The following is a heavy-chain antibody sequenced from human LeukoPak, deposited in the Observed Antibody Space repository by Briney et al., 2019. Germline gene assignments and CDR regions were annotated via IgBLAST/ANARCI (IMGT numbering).Heavy chain of an antibody. CDR1: DYSISSSNW. Sequence: KASETLSLTCAVSDYSISSSNWWGWIRQPPGKGLEWIGYIYYSGSTYYNPSLESRVTMSLDTSKNQISLNLSSVTAVDTAVYYCARAGPTTAVDAFDIWGLGTKVTVSS. CDR3: ARAGPTTAVDAFDI. D-gene: IGHD1-26*01. V-gene: IGHV4-28*03. J-gene: IGHJ3*02. CDR2: IYYSGST.